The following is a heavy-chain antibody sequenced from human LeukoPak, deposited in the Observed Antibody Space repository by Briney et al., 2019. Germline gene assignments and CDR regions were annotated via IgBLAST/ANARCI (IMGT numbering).Heavy chain of an antibody. J-gene: IGHJ6*03. Sequence: SETLSLTCAVYGGSFTGYYWSWIRQPPGKGLEWIGEINHSGSTNYNPSLRSRVTISVDTSKNQFSLKLSSVTAADTAVYYCARVSFFRWASTRPSYYYYYMDVWGKGTTVTISS. CDR3: ARVSFFRWASTRPSYYYYYMDV. CDR2: INHSGST. V-gene: IGHV4-34*01. CDR1: GGSFTGYY. D-gene: IGHD2-15*01.